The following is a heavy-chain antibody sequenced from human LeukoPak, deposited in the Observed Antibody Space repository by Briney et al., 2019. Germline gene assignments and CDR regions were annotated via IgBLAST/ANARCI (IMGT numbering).Heavy chain of an antibody. D-gene: IGHD7-27*01. Sequence: GGSLRLSCVASGFRFSSRWMHWVRQAPGKGLVWVSRINDDGRTTTYADSVKGRFTISRDNAENTLYLQMNSLRAEDTAVYYCVRDLGPGDSWGQGTLVTVSS. CDR2: INDDGRTT. CDR1: GFRFSSRW. CDR3: VRDLGPGDS. J-gene: IGHJ5*02. V-gene: IGHV3-74*01.